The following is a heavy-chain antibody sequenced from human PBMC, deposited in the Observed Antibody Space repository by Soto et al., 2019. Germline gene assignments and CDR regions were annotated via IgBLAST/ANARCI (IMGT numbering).Heavy chain of an antibody. CDR1: GFTFSSYS. CDR2: ISSSSSNK. CDR3: AREALDSSDYYYYMDV. D-gene: IGHD3-9*01. V-gene: IGHV3-21*01. J-gene: IGHJ6*03. Sequence: GGSLRLSCAASGFTFSSYSMNWVRQAPGKGLEWVSSISSSSSNKYYADSVKGRFTISRDNSKNTLYLQMNSLRAEDTAVYYCAREALDSSDYYYYMDVWGKGTTVTVSS.